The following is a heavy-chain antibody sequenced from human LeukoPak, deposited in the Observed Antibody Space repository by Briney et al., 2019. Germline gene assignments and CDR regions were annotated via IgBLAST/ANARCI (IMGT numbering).Heavy chain of an antibody. V-gene: IGHV1-69*04. CDR2: IIPILGIA. CDR3: ARLCSGGSCPEYFQH. Sequence: GASVKVSCKASGGTFSSYAISWVRQAPGQGLEWMGRIIPILGIANYAQKFQGRVTITADKSTSTAYMELSSLRSEDTAVYYCARLCSGGSCPEYFQHWGQGTLVTVSS. J-gene: IGHJ1*01. D-gene: IGHD2-15*01. CDR1: GGTFSSYA.